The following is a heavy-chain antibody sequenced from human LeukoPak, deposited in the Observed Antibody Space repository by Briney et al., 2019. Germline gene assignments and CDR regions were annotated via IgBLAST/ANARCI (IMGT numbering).Heavy chain of an antibody. CDR3: AKRGEVVPAARYFGL. V-gene: IGHV3-23*01. CDR2: ISSSGDSA. J-gene: IGHJ2*01. D-gene: IGHD2-2*01. CDR1: GFTFSSYA. Sequence: PGGSLRLSCAASGFTFSSYAMSWVRQAPGKGLEWVSSISSSGDSASYADSVKGRFTISRDNSKNTLYLQMNSLRVEDTAVYYCAKRGEVVPAARYFGLWGRGTLVTVSS.